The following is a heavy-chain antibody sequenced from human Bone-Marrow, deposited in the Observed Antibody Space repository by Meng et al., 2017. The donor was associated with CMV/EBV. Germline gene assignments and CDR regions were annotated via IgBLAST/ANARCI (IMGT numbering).Heavy chain of an antibody. Sequence: ASVKVSCKASGYTFTSYDINWVRQATGQGLEWMGWMNPNSGNTGYAQKFQGRVTMTRNTSISTAYMELSSLRSEDTAVYYCARGEGYDYGDSFDYWGQGTLVTFYS. CDR1: GYTFTSYD. V-gene: IGHV1-8*01. CDR3: ARGEGYDYGDSFDY. D-gene: IGHD4-17*01. CDR2: MNPNSGNT. J-gene: IGHJ4*02.